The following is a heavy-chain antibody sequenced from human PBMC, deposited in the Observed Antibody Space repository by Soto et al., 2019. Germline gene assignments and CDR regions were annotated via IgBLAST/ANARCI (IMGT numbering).Heavy chain of an antibody. Sequence: QVQLVESGGGVVQPGRSLRLSCAASGFTFSSYGMHWVRQTPGKGLEWVAIISYDGSNKYYADSVKGRFTISRDNSKNTLSLHINRLRPEDTAVYYCAKYSILEWPLPPVFFDYWAHGTLVTVSS. V-gene: IGHV3-30*18. J-gene: IGHJ4*01. CDR3: AKYSILEWPLPPVFFDY. D-gene: IGHD3-3*01. CDR1: GFTFSSYG. CDR2: ISYDGSNK.